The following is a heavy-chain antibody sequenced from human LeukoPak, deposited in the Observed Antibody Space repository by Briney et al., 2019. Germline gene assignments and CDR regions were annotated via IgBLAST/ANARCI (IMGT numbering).Heavy chain of an antibody. J-gene: IGHJ4*02. CDR2: ISSSGDTI. V-gene: IGHV3-48*03. CDR1: GFTFSSYD. Sequence: PGGSLRLSYAASGFTFSSYDMNWVRQAPGKGLEWVSYISSSGDTIYYADSVKGRFAISRDNAKNSLYLQMNSLRAEDTAIYYCARNDYGVLDYWGQETLVTVSS. CDR3: ARNDYGVLDY. D-gene: IGHD4-17*01.